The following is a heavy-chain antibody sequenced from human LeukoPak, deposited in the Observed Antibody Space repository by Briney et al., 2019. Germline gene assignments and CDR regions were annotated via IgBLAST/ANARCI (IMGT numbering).Heavy chain of an antibody. V-gene: IGHV1-69*13. CDR3: AREYYDILTGYYNDY. J-gene: IGHJ4*02. Sequence: SVKGSCTASGGTFSSYAISWVRQAPGQGLEWMGGIIPIFGTANYAQKFQGRVTITADESTSTAYMELSSLRSEDTAVYYCAREYYDILTGYYNDYWGQGTLVTVSS. CDR1: GGTFSSYA. D-gene: IGHD3-9*01. CDR2: IIPIFGTA.